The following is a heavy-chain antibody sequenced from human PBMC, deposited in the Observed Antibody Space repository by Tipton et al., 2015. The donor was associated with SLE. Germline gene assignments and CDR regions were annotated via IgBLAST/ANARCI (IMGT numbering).Heavy chain of an antibody. Sequence: SGFTFSSYGMHWVRQAPGKGLEWVAFIRYDGSNKYYADSVKGRLTISRDNSKNTLYLQMNSLRAEDTAVYYCAEDGIVVVDDAFDIWGQGTMVTVSS. D-gene: IGHD3-22*01. V-gene: IGHV3-30*02. CDR1: GFTFSSYG. J-gene: IGHJ3*02. CDR3: AEDGIVVVDDAFDI. CDR2: IRYDGSNK.